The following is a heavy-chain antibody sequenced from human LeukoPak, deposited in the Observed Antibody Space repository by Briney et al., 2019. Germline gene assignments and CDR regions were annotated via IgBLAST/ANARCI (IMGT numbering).Heavy chain of an antibody. J-gene: IGHJ4*02. CDR1: GGTFSTYA. V-gene: IGHV1-69*06. CDR3: ATGATGFDY. D-gene: IGHD1-26*01. CDR2: IIPIFGTV. Sequence: ASVKVSCKASGGTFSTYAISWVRQAPGQGLGWMGGIIPIFGTVNYAQKFQGRVTMTEDTSTDTAYMELSSLRSEDTAVYYCATGATGFDYWGQGTLVTVSS.